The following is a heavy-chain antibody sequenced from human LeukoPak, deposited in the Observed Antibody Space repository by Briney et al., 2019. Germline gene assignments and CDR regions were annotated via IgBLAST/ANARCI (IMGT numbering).Heavy chain of an antibody. D-gene: IGHD5-12*01. CDR2: IYSGGGT. CDR1: GFTVSTNY. CDR3: ARVQGETLPTNAFDI. Sequence: GGSLRLSCAASGFTVSTNYLSWVRQAPGEGLEWVSVIYSGGGTFYADSVKGRFTISRDNSKNTLYLQMNSLRAEDTAVYYCARVQGETLPTNAFDIWGQGTMVTVSS. J-gene: IGHJ3*02. V-gene: IGHV3-66*01.